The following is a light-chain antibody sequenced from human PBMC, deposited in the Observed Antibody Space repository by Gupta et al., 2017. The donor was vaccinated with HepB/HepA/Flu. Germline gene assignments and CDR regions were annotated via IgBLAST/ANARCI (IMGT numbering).Light chain of an antibody. V-gene: IGLV2-14*01. Sequence: QSALTQPASVSGSAGQRSTIACPGTRSDVGGLNYVSWYPQPPGKVPKLMIHDVSDRPQRVPNRFSGYKSGTTASLTTTVLQAEEEADYYYSSYTSTSTLCVFGGGTKLTVL. CDR2: DVS. J-gene: IGLJ3*02. CDR1: RSDVGGLNY. CDR3: SSYTSTSTLCV.